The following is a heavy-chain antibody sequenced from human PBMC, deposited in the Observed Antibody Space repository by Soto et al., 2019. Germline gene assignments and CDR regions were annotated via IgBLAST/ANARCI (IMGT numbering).Heavy chain of an antibody. Sequence: QVQLVQSGAEVKKPGSSVKVSCKTSRDTFNKYAFNWVRQAPGQGLEWMGRIIPIFSSRNYAEKFQGRVTITADDSTSTAYMELRSLRFEDTAVYSCARGETNLGVWGQGTTVTVSS. CDR2: IIPIFSSR. V-gene: IGHV1-69*01. D-gene: IGHD2-8*01. CDR3: ARGETNLGV. J-gene: IGHJ6*02. CDR1: RDTFNKYA.